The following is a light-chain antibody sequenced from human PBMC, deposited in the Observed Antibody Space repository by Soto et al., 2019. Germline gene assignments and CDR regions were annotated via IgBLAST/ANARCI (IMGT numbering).Light chain of an antibody. CDR3: QQRSTWPRT. Sequence: EIVLTQSLVTLSLSPGERATLSCRASQSVSSSLIWYQQKPGQAPRLLIYDASNRATGIPARFSGGGSGTDFILTISSLEPEDFAVYYCQQRSTWPRTFGGGTKVEIK. CDR2: DAS. CDR1: QSVSSS. V-gene: IGKV3-11*01. J-gene: IGKJ4*01.